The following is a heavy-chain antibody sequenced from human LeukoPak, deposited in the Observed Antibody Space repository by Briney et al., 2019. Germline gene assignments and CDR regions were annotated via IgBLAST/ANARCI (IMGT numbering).Heavy chain of an antibody. V-gene: IGHV4-4*07. CDR2: VYTSGSP. D-gene: IGHD5-18*01. Sequence: SETLSLTCTVSGGSISSYYWSWIRQPAGKGLEWIGRVYTSGSPNYNPSLKSRVTISVDTSKNQFSLKLSSVTAADTAVYYCARGATRGYSYGYNPYRYFDYWGQGTLVTVSS. J-gene: IGHJ4*02. CDR1: GGSISSYY. CDR3: ARGATRGYSYGYNPYRYFDY.